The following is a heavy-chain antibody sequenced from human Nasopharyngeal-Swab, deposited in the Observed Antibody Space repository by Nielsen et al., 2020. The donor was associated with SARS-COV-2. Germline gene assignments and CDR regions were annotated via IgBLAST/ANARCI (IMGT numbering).Heavy chain of an antibody. Sequence: WIRQPPGKGLEWVSSISSSSSYIYYADSVKGRFTISRDNAKNSLYLQMNSLRAEDTAVYYCARGLPLVGATNDAFDIWGQGTMVTVSS. CDR3: ARGLPLVGATNDAFDI. CDR2: ISSSSSYI. J-gene: IGHJ3*02. D-gene: IGHD1-26*01. V-gene: IGHV3-21*01.